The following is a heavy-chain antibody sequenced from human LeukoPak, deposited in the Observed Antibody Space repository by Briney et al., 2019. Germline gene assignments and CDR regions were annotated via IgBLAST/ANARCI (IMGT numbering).Heavy chain of an antibody. CDR3: AKDSVWGSYRPTQIDY. Sequence: QPGGSLRLSCAASGFTFSNYAMSWVRQAPGKGLEWVSAISGSGGNTYYADSVKGRFTISRDNSKNTLYLQMNSLRAEDTAVYYCAKDSVWGSYRPTQIDYWGQGTLVTVSS. V-gene: IGHV3-23*01. J-gene: IGHJ4*02. CDR2: ISGSGGNT. D-gene: IGHD3-16*02. CDR1: GFTFSNYA.